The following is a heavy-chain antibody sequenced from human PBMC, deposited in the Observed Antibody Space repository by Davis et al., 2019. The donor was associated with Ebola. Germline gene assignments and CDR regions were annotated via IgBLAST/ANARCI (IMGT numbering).Heavy chain of an antibody. J-gene: IGHJ4*02. D-gene: IGHD4-17*01. Sequence: GGSLRLSCAASGFTFSSYGMHGVRQAPGKGLEWVAVIWYDGSNKYYADSVKGRFTISRDNSKNTAYLQMNSLKTEDTAVYYCTRSHDYGDYADYWGQGTLVTVSS. CDR1: GFTFSSYG. CDR3: TRSHDYGDYADY. V-gene: IGHV3-33*01. CDR2: IWYDGSNK.